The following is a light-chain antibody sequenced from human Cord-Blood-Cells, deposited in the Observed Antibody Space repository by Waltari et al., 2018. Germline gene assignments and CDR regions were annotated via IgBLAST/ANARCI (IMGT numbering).Light chain of an antibody. V-gene: IGLV2-14*01. CDR1: SSAVGGYNY. Sequence: QSALTQPASVSGSPGQSITISCTGTSSAVGGYNYVFWYQQHPGKAPKLMIYDVHKRPSGVSNRFSGSKSGNTASLTISGLQAEDEADYYCSSYTSSSTWVFGGGTKLTVL. CDR2: DVH. J-gene: IGLJ3*02. CDR3: SSYTSSSTWV.